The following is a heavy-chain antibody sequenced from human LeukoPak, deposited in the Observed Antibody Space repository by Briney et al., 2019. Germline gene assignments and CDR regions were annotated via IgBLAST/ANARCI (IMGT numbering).Heavy chain of an antibody. CDR2: IYYSGST. D-gene: IGHD3-9*01. Sequence: PSETLSLTCTVSGGSISSYYWSWIRQPPGKELEWIGYIYYSGSTNYNPSLKSRVTISVDTSKNQFSLKLSSVTAADTAVYYCAREYYDILTGYYRFDYWGQGTLVTVSS. CDR3: AREYYDILTGYYRFDY. J-gene: IGHJ4*02. CDR1: GGSISSYY. V-gene: IGHV4-59*01.